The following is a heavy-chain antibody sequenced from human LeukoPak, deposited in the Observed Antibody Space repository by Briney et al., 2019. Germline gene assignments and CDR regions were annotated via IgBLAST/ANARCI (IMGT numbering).Heavy chain of an antibody. CDR3: ARAYYESSAYRHAVYFDY. Sequence: ASVKVSCKASGYTFNSSYMHWVRQAPGQGLEWMGIINPRDDSTRYAQKFQGRVTMTKDTSTNTVYMHLSSLSSDDTAVYYCARAYYESSAYRHAVYFDYWGQGTLVTVPS. D-gene: IGHD3-22*01. CDR1: GYTFNSSY. V-gene: IGHV1-46*02. CDR2: INPRDDST. J-gene: IGHJ4*02.